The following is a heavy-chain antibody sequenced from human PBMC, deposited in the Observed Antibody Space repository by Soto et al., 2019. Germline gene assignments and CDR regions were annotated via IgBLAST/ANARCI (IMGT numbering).Heavy chain of an antibody. CDR1: GYTLTELS. Sequence: ASVKVSCKVSGYTLTELSMHWVRQAPGKGLEWMGGFDPEDGETIYAQKFQGRVNMTEDTSTDTAYMELSSLRSEDTAVYYCATPGPYSSGRYFDYWGQGTLVTVSS. D-gene: IGHD6-19*01. CDR3: ATPGPYSSGRYFDY. CDR2: FDPEDGET. J-gene: IGHJ4*02. V-gene: IGHV1-24*01.